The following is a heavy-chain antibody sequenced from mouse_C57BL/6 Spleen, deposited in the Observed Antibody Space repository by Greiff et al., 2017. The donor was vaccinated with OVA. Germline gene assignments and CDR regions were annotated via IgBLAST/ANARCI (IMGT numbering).Heavy chain of an antibody. CDR2: IDPETGGT. V-gene: IGHV1-15*01. Sequence: VQLVESGAELVRPGASVTLSCKASGYTFTDYEMHWVKQTPVHGLEWIGAIDPETGGTAYNQKFKGKAILTADKSSSTAYMELRSLTSEDSAVYYCTRSTVVSYWYFDVWGTGTTVTVSS. D-gene: IGHD1-1*01. J-gene: IGHJ1*03. CDR1: GYTFTDYE. CDR3: TRSTVVSYWYFDV.